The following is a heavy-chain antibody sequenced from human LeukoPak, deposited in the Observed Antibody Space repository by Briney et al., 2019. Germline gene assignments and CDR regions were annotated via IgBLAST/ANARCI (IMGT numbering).Heavy chain of an antibody. CDR3: ATWSFGHCSSTSCYSLSPPDY. CDR2: ISAYNGNT. D-gene: IGHD2-2*01. J-gene: IGHJ4*02. CDR1: GYTFTSYG. Sequence: ASVKVSCKASGYTFTSYGISWVRQAPGQGLEWMGWISAYNGNTNYAQKLQGRVTMTTDTSTSTAYMELRSLRSDDTAVYYCATWSFGHCSSTSCYSLSPPDYWGQGTLVTVSS. V-gene: IGHV1-18*01.